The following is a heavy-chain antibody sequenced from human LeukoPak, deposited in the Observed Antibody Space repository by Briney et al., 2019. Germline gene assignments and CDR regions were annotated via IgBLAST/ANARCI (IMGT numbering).Heavy chain of an antibody. CDR3: ASPVLRYFDWLSP. CDR2: IKQDGSEK. D-gene: IGHD3-9*01. Sequence: GGSLRLSCAASGFTFSSYWMSWVRQAPGKGLEWVANIKQDGSEKYYVDSVKGRFTISRDNAKNSLYLQMNGLRAEDTAVYYCASPVLRYFDWLSPWGQGTLVTVSS. CDR1: GFTFSSYW. V-gene: IGHV3-7*01. J-gene: IGHJ5*02.